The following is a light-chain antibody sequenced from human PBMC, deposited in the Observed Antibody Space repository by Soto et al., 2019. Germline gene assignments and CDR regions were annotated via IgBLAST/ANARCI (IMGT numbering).Light chain of an antibody. CDR2: DAS. Sequence: AIQLTQSPSSLSASVGDRVTITCRASQGVSSSLAWYQQKPGTAPKLLIYDASDLETGVPSRFRGSGSGTDVTLTISSLQPEDVATYYCQQFNNYPLTFGQGTRLDIK. V-gene: IGKV1D-13*01. CDR3: QQFNNYPLT. CDR1: QGVSSS. J-gene: IGKJ5*01.